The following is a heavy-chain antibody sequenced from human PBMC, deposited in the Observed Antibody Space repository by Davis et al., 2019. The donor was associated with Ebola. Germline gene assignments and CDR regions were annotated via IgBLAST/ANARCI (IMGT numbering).Heavy chain of an antibody. V-gene: IGHV3-11*01. CDR1: GFTFRDYY. D-gene: IGHD2-2*01. CDR3: ARDLVVPETRYFDL. CDR2: ISSSGSTI. Sequence: GESLKISCAASGFTFRDYYMSWIRQAPGKGLAWVSYISSSGSTIYYADSVKGRFTISRDNAKNSLYLQMNSLRAEDTAVYYCARDLVVPETRYFDLWGRGTLVTVSS. J-gene: IGHJ2*01.